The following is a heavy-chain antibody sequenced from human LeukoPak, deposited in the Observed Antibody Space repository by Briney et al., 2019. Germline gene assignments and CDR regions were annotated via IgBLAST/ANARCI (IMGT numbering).Heavy chain of an antibody. Sequence: GGSLRLSCVASGFAFSDYGMDWVRQAPGKGLEWVAVISPDGSSTYYADSVKGRFTISRDNSKNTLYLQMNSLRAEDTAVYSCVRDPAFGELLSCIDYWGQGTLVTVSS. CDR2: ISPDGSST. V-gene: IGHV3-30*03. J-gene: IGHJ4*02. CDR3: VRDPAFGELLSCIDY. CDR1: GFAFSDYG. D-gene: IGHD3-10*01.